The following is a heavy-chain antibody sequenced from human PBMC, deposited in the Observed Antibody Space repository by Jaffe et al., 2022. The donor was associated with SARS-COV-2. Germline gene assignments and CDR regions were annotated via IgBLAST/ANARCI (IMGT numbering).Heavy chain of an antibody. CDR2: ISYDGSNK. CDR1: GFTFSSYA. V-gene: IGHV3-30-3*01. CDR3: AREWWDYYDSSGYYYYYYGMDV. Sequence: QVQLVESGGGVVQPGRSLRLSCAASGFTFSSYAMHWVRQAPGKGLEWVAVISYDGSNKYYADSVKGRFTISRDNSKNTLYLQMNSLRAEDTAVYYCAREWWDYYDSSGYYYYYYGMDVWGQGTTVTVSS. D-gene: IGHD3-22*01. J-gene: IGHJ6*02.